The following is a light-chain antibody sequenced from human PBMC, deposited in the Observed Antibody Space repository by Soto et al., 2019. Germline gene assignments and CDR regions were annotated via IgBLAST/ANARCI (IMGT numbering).Light chain of an antibody. V-gene: IGKV3-20*01. CDR1: QSVSSSY. CDR3: QQYACSPDT. J-gene: IGKJ1*01. Sequence: EIVLTHSPCTLSLSTLERATLSFRSSQSVSSSYLSCYQQKPCQAPRLLIYGASIRSTDSPDRFSGSGSGTDFTLTINILEPEDFAVYCCQQYACSPDTFGQGTKVDIK. CDR2: GAS.